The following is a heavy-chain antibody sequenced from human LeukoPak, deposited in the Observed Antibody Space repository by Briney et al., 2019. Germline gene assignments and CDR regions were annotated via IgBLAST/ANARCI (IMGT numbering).Heavy chain of an antibody. J-gene: IGHJ4*02. CDR1: GFTFNKYW. D-gene: IGHD1-20*01. CDR3: ARVDNWNDGGY. CDR2: INSDGKST. Sequence: PGGSLRLSCSASGFTFNKYWMHWVRQALGKGLLWVSRINSDGKSTTYADSVKGRFTISRDNAKNTLYLQMNSLRAEDTAIYYCARVDNWNDGGYWGQGTLVTVSS. V-gene: IGHV3-74*01.